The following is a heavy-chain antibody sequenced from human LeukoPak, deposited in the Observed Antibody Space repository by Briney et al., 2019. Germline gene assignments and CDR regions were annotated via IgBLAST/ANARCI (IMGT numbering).Heavy chain of an antibody. Sequence: GRSLRLSCAASGFTFSSYAMHWVRQAPGKGLEWVAVISYDGSNKYYADSVKGRFTISRDNAKNTLYLQMNSLRAEDTAVYYCARVAAAGTCFDYWGQGTLVTVSS. V-gene: IGHV3-30-3*01. D-gene: IGHD6-13*01. J-gene: IGHJ4*02. CDR3: ARVAAAGTCFDY. CDR2: ISYDGSNK. CDR1: GFTFSSYA.